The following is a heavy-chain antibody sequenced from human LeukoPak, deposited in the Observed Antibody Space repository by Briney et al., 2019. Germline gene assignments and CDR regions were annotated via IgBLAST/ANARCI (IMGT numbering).Heavy chain of an antibody. J-gene: IGHJ6*02. V-gene: IGHV4-39*01. CDR1: GGSISSSSYY. CDR2: IYYSGST. CDR3: ARLQRVAAGYGYYYYGMDV. D-gene: IGHD6-13*01. Sequence: SETLSLTCTVSGGSISSSSYYWGWIRQPPGKGLEWIGSIYYSGSTYYNPSLKSRVTISVDTSKNQFSLKLSSVTAADTAVYYCARLQRVAAGYGYYYYGMDVWGQGTTVTVSS.